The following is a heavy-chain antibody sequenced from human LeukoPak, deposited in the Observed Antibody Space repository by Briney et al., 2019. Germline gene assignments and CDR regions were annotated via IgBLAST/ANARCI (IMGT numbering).Heavy chain of an antibody. V-gene: IGHV4-59*08. CDR1: GGSINNYY. CDR2: VSYSGSS. CDR3: ARLQGRVDNYLDY. D-gene: IGHD5-12*01. J-gene: IGHJ4*02. Sequence: KSSETLSLTCTVSGGSINNYYWSWIRQPPGKRLEWIGYVSYSGSSSSNPSLESRVTISVDMSKNQFSLRLSSVTASDTAAYYCARLQGRVDNYLDYWGQGTLVTVSS.